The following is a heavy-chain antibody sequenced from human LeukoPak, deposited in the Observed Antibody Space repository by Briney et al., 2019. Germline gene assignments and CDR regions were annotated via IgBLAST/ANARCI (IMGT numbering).Heavy chain of an antibody. J-gene: IGHJ4*03. V-gene: IGHV3-30*18. Sequence: GGSLRLSCAASGFTFSSYGMHWVRQAPGKGLEWVAVISYDGNNKYYADSVKGRFTISRDNAKNSLYLQMNSLRAEDTALYYCAKGSAVIPKGYFDYWGQGTLVTVSS. CDR3: AKGSAVIPKGYFDY. CDR1: GFTFSSYG. D-gene: IGHD2-21*01. CDR2: ISYDGNNK.